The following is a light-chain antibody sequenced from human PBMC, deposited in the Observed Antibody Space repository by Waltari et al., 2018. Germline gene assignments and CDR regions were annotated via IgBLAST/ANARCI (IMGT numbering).Light chain of an antibody. CDR2: RDN. CDR1: NSNMGSNY. CDR3: AAWDDRLSGQL. Sequence: QSVVTQPPSASGTPGQRATIPCSGCNSNMGSNYVYWYQQLPGKAPKRLIYRDNQRPYGVRDRLSASKSGTTASLAISGLRSEDEAGYYCAAWDDRLSGQLFGGGTNLAVL. V-gene: IGLV1-47*01. J-gene: IGLJ2*01.